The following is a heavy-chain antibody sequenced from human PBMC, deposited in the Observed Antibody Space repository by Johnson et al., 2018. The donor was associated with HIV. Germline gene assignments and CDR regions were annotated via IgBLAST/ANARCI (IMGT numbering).Heavy chain of an antibody. CDR1: GFTFSSYG. V-gene: IGHV3-30*02. CDR2: IRYDGSNK. CDR3: AKAGVVLRVYAWETDAFDI. D-gene: IGHD2-8*01. Sequence: QVQLVESGGGVVQPGGSLRLSCAASGFTFSSYGMHWVRQAPGKGLEWVAFIRYDGSNKYYADSVKGRFTISRDNSKNTLYLQMNSLRAEDTAVYYCAKAGVVLRVYAWETDAFDIWGQGTMVTVSS. J-gene: IGHJ3*02.